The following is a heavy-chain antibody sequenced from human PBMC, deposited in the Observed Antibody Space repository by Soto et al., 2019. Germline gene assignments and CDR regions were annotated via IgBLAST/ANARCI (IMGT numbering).Heavy chain of an antibody. CDR1: GYSFTNYF. CDR2: IDPSDSYT. J-gene: IGHJ6*02. V-gene: IGHV5-10-1*01. Sequence: PGESLKISCKGSGYSFTNYFITWVRQMPGKGLEWMGRIDPSDSYTNYRPHFKGHVTISADKSISTAYLQWSSLKASDAAMYYCASYSYGQGHGMDVWGQGTTVTVSS. CDR3: ASYSYGQGHGMDV. D-gene: IGHD5-18*01.